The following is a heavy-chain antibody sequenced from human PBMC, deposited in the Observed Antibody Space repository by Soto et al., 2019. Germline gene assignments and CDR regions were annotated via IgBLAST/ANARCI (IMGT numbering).Heavy chain of an antibody. D-gene: IGHD2-2*01. CDR2: IYYSGST. CDR3: ARGVVVVPAAMGGYFDY. CDR1: GGSISSGGYY. Sequence: PSETLSLTCTVSGGSISSGGYYWSWIRQHPGKGLEWIGYIYYSGSTYYNPSLKSRVTISVDTSKNQFSLKLSSVTAADTAVYYCARGVVVVPAAMGGYFDYWGQGTLVTVSS. J-gene: IGHJ4*02. V-gene: IGHV4-31*03.